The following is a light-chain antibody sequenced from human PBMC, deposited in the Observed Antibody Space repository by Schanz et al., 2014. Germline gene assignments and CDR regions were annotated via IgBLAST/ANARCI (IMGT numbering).Light chain of an antibody. CDR1: QSVLYSSNNKNY. Sequence: DIVMTQSPDSLAVSLGERATINCKSSQSVLYSSNNKNYLAWYQQKPGQPPKLLIYWASTRESGVPDRFSGSGSGTDFTLTISSLQAEDVAVYYCQQYYSPPHTFGQGTKLEF. J-gene: IGKJ2*01. V-gene: IGKV4-1*01. CDR3: QQYYSPPHT. CDR2: WAS.